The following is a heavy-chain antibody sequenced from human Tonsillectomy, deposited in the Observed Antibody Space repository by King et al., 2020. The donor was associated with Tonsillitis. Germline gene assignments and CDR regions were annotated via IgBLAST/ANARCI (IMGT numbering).Heavy chain of an antibody. D-gene: IGHD3-22*01. CDR3: AKSGLQWFSFDD. Sequence: VQLVESGGGVVQPGRSLRLSCVASGFSFSTYAMHWVRQAPGKGLEWVAVISSDGTDEQYADSVKGRLTISRDNSKNTVSLQMNSLRPEDTALYYCAKSGLQWFSFDDWGQGTRVTVSS. CDR1: GFSFSTYA. J-gene: IGHJ4*02. V-gene: IGHV3-30*18. CDR2: ISSDGTDE.